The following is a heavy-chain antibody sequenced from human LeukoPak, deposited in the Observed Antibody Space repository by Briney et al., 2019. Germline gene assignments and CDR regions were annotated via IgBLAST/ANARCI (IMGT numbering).Heavy chain of an antibody. CDR2: INSDGSWT. CDR1: GNYW. D-gene: IGHD2/OR15-2a*01. V-gene: IGHV3-74*01. CDR3: VSFYETY. J-gene: IGHJ4*02. Sequence: GGSLRFSCAASGNYWMHWVRQAPGKGLVWVSHINSDGSWTSCADSVKGRFTISKDNAKNTVYLQMNSLRAEDTAVYYCVSFYETYWGRGTLVTVSS.